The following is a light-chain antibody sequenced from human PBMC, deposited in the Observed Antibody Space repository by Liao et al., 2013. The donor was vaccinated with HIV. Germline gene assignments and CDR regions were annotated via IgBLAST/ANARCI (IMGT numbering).Light chain of an antibody. CDR3: QAWDSSTNYV. CDR1: NLGNKF. J-gene: IGLJ1*01. V-gene: IGLV3-1*01. CDR2: QDN. Sequence: SYELTQPPSVSVSPGQTASISCSGDNLGNKFVSWHHQRPGQSPVLVIYQDNKRPSGIPERFSGSTSGNTATLTISGTQALDEADYYCQAWDSSTNYVFGTGTQVTVL.